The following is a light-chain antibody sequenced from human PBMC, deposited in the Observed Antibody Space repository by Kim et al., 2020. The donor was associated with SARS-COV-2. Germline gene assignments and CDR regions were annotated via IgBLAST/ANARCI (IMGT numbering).Light chain of an antibody. V-gene: IGKV3-11*01. CDR1: QSVGIN. CDR2: DAW. CDR3: HQRAAWPNT. Sequence: EVVLTQSPATLSLSPGERATLSCRSSQSVGINLAWYQQKPDQAPRLLIYDAWRRVAGIPARFSGSGSGTDFTLTISDLELEDFAVYHCHQRAAWPNTFGQGTRVEIK. J-gene: IGKJ5*01.